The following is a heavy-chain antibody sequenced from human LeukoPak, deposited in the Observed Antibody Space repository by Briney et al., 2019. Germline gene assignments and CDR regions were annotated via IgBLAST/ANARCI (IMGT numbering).Heavy chain of an antibody. CDR1: GFTFSRYW. J-gene: IGHJ4*02. D-gene: IGHD6-19*01. Sequence: GGSLRLSCAASGFTFSRYWMHWVRQAPGKGLEWVANIKQDGSDKYYVDSVKGRFTISGDNAKNSLYLQMNSLRAEDTALYYCGRAGSGLDYWGQGTLVTVSS. CDR3: GRAGSGLDY. CDR2: IKQDGSDK. V-gene: IGHV3-7*04.